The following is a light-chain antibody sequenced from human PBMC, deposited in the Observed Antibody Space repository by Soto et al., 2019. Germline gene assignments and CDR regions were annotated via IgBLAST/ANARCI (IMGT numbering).Light chain of an antibody. V-gene: IGLV2-11*01. CDR1: SGDVGGYNF. J-gene: IGLJ3*02. CDR3: YSYGGSYTWV. Sequence: QSALTQPRSVSGSPGQSVTISCTGTSGDVGGYNFVSWYQQHPGKAPTLMIFDVSQRPSGVPDRFSGSKSGNTASLTISGLQADDEAGYYCYSYGGSYTWVFGGGTKLNVL. CDR2: DVS.